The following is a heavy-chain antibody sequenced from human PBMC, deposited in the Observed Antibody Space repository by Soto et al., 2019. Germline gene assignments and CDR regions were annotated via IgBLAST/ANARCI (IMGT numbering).Heavy chain of an antibody. V-gene: IGHV5-10-1*01. J-gene: IGHJ4*02. CDR3: ARSFGASDYFDS. CDR2: IDPSDFDS. D-gene: IGHD3-10*01. CDR1: GYSFTSYW. Sequence: XESLKVSWQSSGYSFTSYWISLVRQMPGKGLEWMGRIDPSDFDSDYSPSFQGRVTISIDRSISTAYLQWSSLKASDTAMYYCARSFGASDYFDSWGQGTLVTV.